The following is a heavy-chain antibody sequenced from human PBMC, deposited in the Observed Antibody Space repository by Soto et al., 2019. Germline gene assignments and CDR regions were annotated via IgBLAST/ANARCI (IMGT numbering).Heavy chain of an antibody. J-gene: IGHJ6*02. V-gene: IGHV3-33*01. CDR2: IWYDGSNK. CDR3: ARVTTGYYYYYYYGMDV. CDR1: GFTFSSYG. Sequence: GSLRLSCAASGFTFSSYGMHWVRQAPGKGLEWVAVIWYDGSNKYYADSVKGRFTISRDNSKNTLYLQMNSLRAEDTAVYYCARVTTGYYYYYYYGMDVWGQGTTVTVSS. D-gene: IGHD2-15*01.